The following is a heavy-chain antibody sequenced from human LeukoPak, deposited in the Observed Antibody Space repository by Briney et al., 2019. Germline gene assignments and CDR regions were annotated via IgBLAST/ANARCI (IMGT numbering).Heavy chain of an antibody. Sequence: VASVKVSCKASGGTFSSYAISWVRQAPGQGPEWMGGIIPIFGTANYAQKFQGRVTITTDESTSTAYMELSSLRSEDTAVYYRARVATIEYYFDYWGQGTLVTVSS. CDR2: IIPIFGTA. CDR1: GGTFSSYA. CDR3: ARVATIEYYFDY. D-gene: IGHD5-12*01. V-gene: IGHV1-69*05. J-gene: IGHJ4*02.